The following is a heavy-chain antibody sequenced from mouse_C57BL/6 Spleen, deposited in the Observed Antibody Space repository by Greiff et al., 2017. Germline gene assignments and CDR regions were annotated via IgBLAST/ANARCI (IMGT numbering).Heavy chain of an antibody. J-gene: IGHJ4*01. D-gene: IGHD2-3*01. V-gene: IGHV1-15*01. CDR1: GYTFTDYE. CDR3: TRRAGLLRAMDY. Sequence: VQLQQSGAELVRPGASVTLSCKASGYTFTDYEMHWVKQTPVHGLEWIGAIDPETGGTAHNQKFKGKAILTADKSSSTAYMELRSLTSEDSAVYYCTRRAGLLRAMDYRGQGTSGTVSS. CDR2: IDPETGGT.